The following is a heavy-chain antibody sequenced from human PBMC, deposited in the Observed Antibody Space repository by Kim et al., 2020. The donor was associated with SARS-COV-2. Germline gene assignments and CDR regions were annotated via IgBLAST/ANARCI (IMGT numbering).Heavy chain of an antibody. Sequence: GGSLRLSCAASGFTFSSYGMHWVRQAPGKGLEWVAVIWYDGSNKYYADSVKGRFTISRDNSKNTLYLQMNSLRAEDTAVYYCARDGSSGWYRTANYYYYGMDVWGQGTTVTVSS. CDR2: IWYDGSNK. J-gene: IGHJ6*02. CDR3: ARDGSSGWYRTANYYYYGMDV. CDR1: GFTFSSYG. D-gene: IGHD6-19*01. V-gene: IGHV3-33*01.